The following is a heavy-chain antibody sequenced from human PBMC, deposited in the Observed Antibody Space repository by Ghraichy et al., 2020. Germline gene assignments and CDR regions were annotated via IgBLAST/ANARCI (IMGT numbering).Heavy chain of an antibody. CDR1: GYTFTSYG. Sequence: ASVKVSCKASGYTFTSYGISWVRQAPGQGLEWMGWISAYNGNTNYAQKLQGRVTMTTDTSTSTAYMELRSLRSDDTAVYYCARVPYCSSTSCYRDFEEGFDYWGQGTLVTVSS. CDR2: ISAYNGNT. D-gene: IGHD2-2*01. J-gene: IGHJ4*02. V-gene: IGHV1-18*04. CDR3: ARVPYCSSTSCYRDFEEGFDY.